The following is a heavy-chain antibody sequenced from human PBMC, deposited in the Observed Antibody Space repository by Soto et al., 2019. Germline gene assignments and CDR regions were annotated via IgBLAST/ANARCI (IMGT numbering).Heavy chain of an antibody. D-gene: IGHD2-2*01. V-gene: IGHV3-11*01. J-gene: IGHJ6*02. CDR1: GFTFSDYY. CDR3: ADGGADCSSTSCHKNDYYYYGMDV. Sequence: QVQLVESGGGLVKPGGSLRLSCAASGFTFSDYYMSWIRQAPGKGLEWDSYISSSGSTIYYADSVKGRFTISRDNAKNSLYLQMNSLRAEDTAVYYCADGGADCSSTSCHKNDYYYYGMDVWGQGTTVTVSS. CDR2: ISSSGSTI.